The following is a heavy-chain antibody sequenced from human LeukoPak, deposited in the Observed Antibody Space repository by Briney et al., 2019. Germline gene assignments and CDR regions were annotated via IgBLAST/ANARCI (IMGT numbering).Heavy chain of an antibody. V-gene: IGHV1-2*02. D-gene: IGHD5-18*01. Sequence: ASVKVSCKASGYTFTCYYMHWVRKAPGQGLEWMGWINPNSGGTNYAQKFQGRVTMTRDTSISTAYMELSRLRSDDTAVYYCAREVDTAMVYGPTLIYWGQGTLVTVSS. CDR2: INPNSGGT. J-gene: IGHJ4*02. CDR1: GYTFTCYY. CDR3: AREVDTAMVYGPTLIY.